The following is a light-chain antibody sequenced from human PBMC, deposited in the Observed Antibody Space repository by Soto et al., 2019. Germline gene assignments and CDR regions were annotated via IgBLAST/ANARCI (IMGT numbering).Light chain of an antibody. Sequence: IQMTQSPSTLSGSVGDRVTITCRASQTISSWLAWYQQKPGKAPKLLIYKASTLKSGVPSRFSGSGSGTEFTLTISSLQPDDFATYYCQQYGGFSRTFGQGTKVDIK. CDR2: KAS. J-gene: IGKJ1*01. CDR3: QQYGGFSRT. V-gene: IGKV1-5*03. CDR1: QTISSW.